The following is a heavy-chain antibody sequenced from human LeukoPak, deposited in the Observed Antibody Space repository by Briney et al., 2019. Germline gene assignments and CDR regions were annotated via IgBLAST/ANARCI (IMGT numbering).Heavy chain of an antibody. CDR2: ISYDGSNK. CDR3: AKVGKSYTLGGVSTVRYYFDY. CDR1: GFTFSSYG. V-gene: IGHV3-30*18. J-gene: IGHJ4*02. D-gene: IGHD3-16*01. Sequence: PGGSLRLSCAASGFTFSSYGMRWVRQAPGKGLEWVAVISYDGSNKYYADSVKGRFTISRDNSKNTLYLQMNSLRAEDTAVYYCAKVGKSYTLGGVSTVRYYFDYWGQGTLVTVSS.